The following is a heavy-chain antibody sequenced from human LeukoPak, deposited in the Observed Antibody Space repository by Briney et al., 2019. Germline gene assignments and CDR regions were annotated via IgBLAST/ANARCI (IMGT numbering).Heavy chain of an antibody. J-gene: IGHJ3*02. D-gene: IGHD6-19*01. CDR3: ARDQRAYSSGWLDAFDI. CDR2: IYYSGST. CDR1: GGSISSYY. Sequence: TSETLSLTCTVSGGSISSYYWSWIRQPPGKGLEWIGYIYYSGSTNYNPSLKSRVTISVYTSKNQFSLKLSSVTAADTAVYYCARDQRAYSSGWLDAFDIWGQGTMVTVSS. V-gene: IGHV4-59*01.